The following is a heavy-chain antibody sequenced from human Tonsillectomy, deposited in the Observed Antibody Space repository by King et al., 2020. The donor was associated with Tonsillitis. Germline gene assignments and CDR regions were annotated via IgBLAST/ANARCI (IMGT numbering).Heavy chain of an antibody. Sequence: VQLVESGAEVKKPGSSVKVSCKASGGTFSGYAFSWLRQAPGQGLEWLGRIIPLFGATNYAQTFQGRVTITADESTSTAYMDLSSLRSEDTAVYFCARVKEGGDYVSPFYYWGPGTLVPVSS. CDR3: ARVKEGGDYVSPFYY. J-gene: IGHJ4*02. V-gene: IGHV1-69*18. D-gene: IGHD4-17*01. CDR2: IIPLFGAT. CDR1: GGTFSGYA.